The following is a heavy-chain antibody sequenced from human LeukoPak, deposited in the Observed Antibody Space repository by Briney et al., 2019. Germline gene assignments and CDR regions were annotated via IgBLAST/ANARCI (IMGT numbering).Heavy chain of an antibody. D-gene: IGHD2-8*01. CDR1: GGSIRTYY. CDR2: IYYSGRT. Sequence: SETLSLTCTVSGGSIRTYYWSWIRQPPGKGLEWIGYIYYSGRTNYNPSLKSRVTMSVDTSNNQFSLMLSSVTAADTAVYYCARIYCTNGVCYYDYWGQGTLVTVSS. V-gene: IGHV4-59*08. J-gene: IGHJ4*02. CDR3: ARIYCTNGVCYYDY.